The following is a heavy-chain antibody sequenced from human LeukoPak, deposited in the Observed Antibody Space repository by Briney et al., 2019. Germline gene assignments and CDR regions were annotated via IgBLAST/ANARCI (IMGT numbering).Heavy chain of an antibody. CDR2: ISSSSSYI. J-gene: IGHJ4*02. CDR3: ARDALGGGGY. V-gene: IGHV3-21*01. CDR1: GFTVSSNY. Sequence: GGSLRLSCAASGFTVSSNYMSWARQAPGKGLEWVSSISSSSSYIYYADSVKGRFTISRDNAKNSLYLQMNSLRAEDTAVYYCARDALGGGGYWGQGTLVTVSS. D-gene: IGHD2-15*01.